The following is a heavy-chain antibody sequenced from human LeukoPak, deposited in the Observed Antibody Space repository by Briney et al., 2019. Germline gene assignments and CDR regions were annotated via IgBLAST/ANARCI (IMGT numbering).Heavy chain of an antibody. D-gene: IGHD3/OR15-3a*01. CDR2: MNPNSGNT. J-gene: IGHJ4*02. Sequence: ASVKVSCKASGGTFSSYAISWVRQATGQGLEWMGWMNPNSGNTGYAQKFQGRVTTTRNTSISTAYMELSSLRSEDTAVYYCARGDSPDYWGQGTLVTVSS. CDR3: ARGDSPDY. V-gene: IGHV1-8*03. CDR1: GGTFSSYA.